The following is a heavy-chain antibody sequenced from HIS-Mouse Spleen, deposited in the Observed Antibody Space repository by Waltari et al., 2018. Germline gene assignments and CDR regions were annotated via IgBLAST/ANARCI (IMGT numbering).Heavy chain of an antibody. V-gene: IGHV4-34*01. D-gene: IGHD2-15*01. CDR3: ATRRDCSGGSCYSGAFDI. Sequence: QVQLQQWGAGLLKPSETLSLTCAVSGGSFSGYYWSWIRQPPGKGLEWIGEINHSGSTNYNPSLKSRVTISVDTSKNQFSLKLSSVTAADTAVYYCATRRDCSGGSCYSGAFDIWGQGTMVTVSS. CDR1: GGSFSGYY. CDR2: INHSGST. J-gene: IGHJ3*02.